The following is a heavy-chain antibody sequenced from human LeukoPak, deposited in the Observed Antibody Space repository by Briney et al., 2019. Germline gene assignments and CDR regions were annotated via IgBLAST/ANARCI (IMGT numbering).Heavy chain of an antibody. CDR2: IKSKTDGGTT. J-gene: IGHJ4*02. D-gene: IGHD6-19*01. CDR3: TTGTIAVAGTYYFDY. CDR1: GFTFRNAW. Sequence: GGSLRLSCAASGFTFRNAWMSWVRQSPGTGLEWLGRIKSKTDGGTTDYAAPVKGRFTISRDDSKDTLYLQMNSLETEDTAVYYCTTGTIAVAGTYYFDYWGPGTLVTVSS. V-gene: IGHV3-15*01.